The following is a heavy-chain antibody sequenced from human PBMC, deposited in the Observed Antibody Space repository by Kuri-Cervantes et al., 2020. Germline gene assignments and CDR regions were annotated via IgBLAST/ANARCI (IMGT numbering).Heavy chain of an antibody. J-gene: IGHJ4*02. CDR3: AKDRGMAAKNIDY. CDR1: GFTFDDYA. V-gene: IGHV3-9*01. Sequence: SLKISCAASGFTFDDYAMHWVRQAPGKGLEWVSGISGNGGSIDYADSVKGRFTISRDNAKNSLYLQMNSLRAEDTAFYYCAKDRGMAAKNIDYWGQGTLVTVSS. CDR2: ISGNGGSI. D-gene: IGHD6-13*01.